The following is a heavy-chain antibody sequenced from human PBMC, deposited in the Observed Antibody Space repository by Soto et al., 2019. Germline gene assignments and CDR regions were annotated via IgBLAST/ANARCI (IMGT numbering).Heavy chain of an antibody. CDR2: IIPVFHTP. CDR3: ARDESSGGYWGPLDY. D-gene: IGHD1-26*01. CDR1: GGTFSGNA. V-gene: IGHV1-69*01. Sequence: QMQLVQSGTEVKKPGSSVRVSCKASGGTFSGNAITWVRQAPGQGLEWMGGIIPVFHTPKYAQKFQDRLTITADASTTTAYMELSSLRPEDTALYYCARDESSGGYWGPLDYWGQGTLVAVSS. J-gene: IGHJ4*02.